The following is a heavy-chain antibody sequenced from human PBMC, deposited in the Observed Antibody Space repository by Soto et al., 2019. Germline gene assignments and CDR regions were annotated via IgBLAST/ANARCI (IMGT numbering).Heavy chain of an antibody. CDR2: ISYDGSNK. J-gene: IGHJ4*02. CDR3: VGGQYYFDY. CDR1: GFPFSSYG. Sequence: QVQLVESGGGVVQPGRSLRLSCAASGFPFSSYGMHWVREAPGKGLEWVAVISYDGSNKYYADSVKGRFTISRDNPARTLYLQMNSLRPEDTALYYCVGGQYYFDYRGQGTLVTVSP. D-gene: IGHD3-10*01. V-gene: IGHV3-30*03.